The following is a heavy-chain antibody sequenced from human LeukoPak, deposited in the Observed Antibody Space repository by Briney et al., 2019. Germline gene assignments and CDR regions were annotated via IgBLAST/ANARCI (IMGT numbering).Heavy chain of an antibody. V-gene: IGHV4-34*01. CDR3: ARVLGGIVSDY. CDR2: INHSGST. CDR1: GGSFSGYY. Sequence: PSETLSLTCAVHGGSFSGYYWSWIRQPPRKGLEWIGEINHSGSTNYNPSLKSRVTISVDTSKNQFSLKLSSVTAADTAVYYCARVLGGIVSDYWGQGTLVTVSA. D-gene: IGHD1-26*01. J-gene: IGHJ4*02.